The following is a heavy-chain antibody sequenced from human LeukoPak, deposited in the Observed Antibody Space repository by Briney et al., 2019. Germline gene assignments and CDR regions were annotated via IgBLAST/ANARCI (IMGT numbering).Heavy chain of an antibody. CDR1: GGSISSYY. CDR3: ARDRSVVVPAAIHRPDAFDI. V-gene: IGHV4-59*01. Sequence: SETLSLTCTVSGGSISSYYWSWIRQPPGKGLEWIGYIYYSGSTNYNPSLKSRVTISVDTSKNQFSLKLSSVTAADTAVYYCARDRSVVVPAAIHRPDAFDIWGQGTTVTVSS. CDR2: IYYSGST. D-gene: IGHD2-2*01. J-gene: IGHJ3*02.